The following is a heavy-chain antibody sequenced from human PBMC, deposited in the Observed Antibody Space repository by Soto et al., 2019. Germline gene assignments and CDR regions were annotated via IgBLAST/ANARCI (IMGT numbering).Heavy chain of an antibody. CDR1: GFNFKKFA. CDR3: AKADGGQWLIPHLDH. Sequence: EVQLLESGGGVVQPGGSLRLSCVASGFNFKKFAMAWVRQAPGEGLEWVSGISCCGGSTSYADSVKGRFSTARDDSKNTLSLQMNGLRVDDTAQYFWAKADGGQWLIPHLDHWGQGTLVTVS. D-gene: IGHD6-19*01. V-gene: IGHV3-23*01. CDR2: ISCCGGST. J-gene: IGHJ4*02.